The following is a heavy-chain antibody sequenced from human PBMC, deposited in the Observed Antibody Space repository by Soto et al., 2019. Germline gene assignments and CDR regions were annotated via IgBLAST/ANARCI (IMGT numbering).Heavy chain of an antibody. CDR2: LYYSGST. CDR3: ARHCSNGDCLMS. Sequence: SETLSLTCTVSGGSISTYHWSWIRQPPGKGLEWIGNLYYSGSTNYNPSLKSRATISQDTSKNQFSLELTSVTAADTAVYYCARHCSNGDCLMSWGQGSLVTVSS. V-gene: IGHV4-59*08. D-gene: IGHD2-21*02. J-gene: IGHJ5*02. CDR1: GGSISTYH.